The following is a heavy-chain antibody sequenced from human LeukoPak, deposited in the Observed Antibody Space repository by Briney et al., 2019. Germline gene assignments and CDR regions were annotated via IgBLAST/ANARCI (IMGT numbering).Heavy chain of an antibody. CDR1: AYTPPNYG. CDR2: ISTYNGNT. CDR3: ALPAKGAFFYYYMEV. V-gene: IGHV1-18*01. Sequence: AASVKVSCKASAYTPPNYGITWVRQAPGRGLEWMGWISTYNGNTQHAQKLQGRVTMTTDTTTKTVYMELRNLRSNDTAVYYCALPAKGAFFYYYMEVWGKGTTATVSS. J-gene: IGHJ6*03. D-gene: IGHD2-2*01.